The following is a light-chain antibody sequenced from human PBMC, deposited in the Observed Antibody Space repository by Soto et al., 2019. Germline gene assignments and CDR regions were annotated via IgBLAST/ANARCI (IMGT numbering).Light chain of an antibody. V-gene: IGKV1-5*03. CDR3: QQYNTDDFT. CDR1: QRISSW. Sequence: DIRMTYSPSTLCASVGDRISITSRASQRISSWLAWYQQKPGKAPNLRIYKASNLESGVLSRFSGSGSGTEFTLTISSLQPDDFATYDCQQYNTDDFTFGQGTKVEIK. CDR2: KAS. J-gene: IGKJ2*01.